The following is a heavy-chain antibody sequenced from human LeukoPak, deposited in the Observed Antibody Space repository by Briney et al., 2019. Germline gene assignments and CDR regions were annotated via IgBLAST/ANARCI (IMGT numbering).Heavy chain of an antibody. CDR3: ARLPVVVAATRDY. Sequence: GGSLRLSCAASGFTFSSYWMHWVRQAPGKGLGWVSRINSDGSSTSYADSVKGRFTISRDNAKNTLYLQMNSLRAEDTAVYYCARLPVVVAATRDYWGQGTLVTVSS. CDR2: INSDGSST. CDR1: GFTFSSYW. J-gene: IGHJ4*02. V-gene: IGHV3-74*01. D-gene: IGHD2-15*01.